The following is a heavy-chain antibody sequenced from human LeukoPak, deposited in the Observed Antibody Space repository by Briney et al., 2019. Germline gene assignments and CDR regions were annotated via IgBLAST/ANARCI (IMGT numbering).Heavy chain of an antibody. CDR2: LSSSSTYV. CDR1: GFTFSTYS. CDR3: ARGGMNYDILTGYSRPWDYFDY. Sequence: GGSLRLSCAASGFTFSTYSMNWVRQAPGKGLEWVSSLSSSSTYVYYADSVKGRFTISRDNAKNSLYLQMNSLRAEDTAVYYCARGGMNYDILTGYSRPWDYFDYWGQRTLVSVSS. J-gene: IGHJ4*02. V-gene: IGHV3-21*01. D-gene: IGHD3-9*01.